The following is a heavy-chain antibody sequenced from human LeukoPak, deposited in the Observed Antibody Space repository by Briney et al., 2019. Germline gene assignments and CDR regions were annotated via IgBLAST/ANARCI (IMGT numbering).Heavy chain of an antibody. CDR2: INPNSGGT. CDR3: ARGRWELLPRTPFDY. D-gene: IGHD1-26*01. CDR1: GYTFTDYY. Sequence: ASVKVSCKASGYTFTDYYMHWVRQAPGQGLEWMGWINPNSGGTNYAQKFQGRVTMTRDTSISTAYMELSRLRSDDTAVYYCARGRWELLPRTPFDYWGQGTLVTVSS. J-gene: IGHJ4*02. V-gene: IGHV1-2*02.